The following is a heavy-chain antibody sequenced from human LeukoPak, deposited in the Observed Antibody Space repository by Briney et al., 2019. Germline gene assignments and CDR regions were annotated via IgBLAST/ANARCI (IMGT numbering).Heavy chain of an antibody. CDR3: ARAGMGRRAFDI. CDR1: GVTFSTYS. J-gene: IGHJ3*02. V-gene: IGHV3-21*01. CDR2: ISISSSYI. D-gene: IGHD3-10*01. Sequence: PGGSLRLSCAASGVTFSTYSMNWVRQAPGKGLECVSSISISSSYIYYADSVKGRFTISKDNAKNSLSLHMTRLRAEDTAVYHCARAGMGRRAFDIWGQGTMVTVSS.